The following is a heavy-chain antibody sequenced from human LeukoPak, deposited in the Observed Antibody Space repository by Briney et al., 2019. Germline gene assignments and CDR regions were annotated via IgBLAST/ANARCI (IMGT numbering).Heavy chain of an antibody. Sequence: GGSLRLSCAVSGFTFSGFWMSWSRQAPGKGLEWVASINSDGSEGYYADVVKGRFTISRDNAKNSLYLQMNSLRAEDTAVYYCAREGTAMVTFDYWGQGTLVTVSS. D-gene: IGHD5-18*01. CDR2: INSDGSEG. CDR3: AREGTAMVTFDY. J-gene: IGHJ4*02. CDR1: GFTFSGFW. V-gene: IGHV3-7*03.